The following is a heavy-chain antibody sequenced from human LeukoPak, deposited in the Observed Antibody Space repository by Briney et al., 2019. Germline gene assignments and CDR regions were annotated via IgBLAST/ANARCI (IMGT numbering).Heavy chain of an antibody. CDR1: GFTFNNYC. V-gene: IGHV3-7*01. CDR3: ARFRYIGSDLEVFDS. Sequence: PGGSLRLSCAASGFTFNNYCFSWVRQAPGKGLEWVANMNQDGSHKYSVDSVKGRFTISRDNARNSLYLQMNGLRAEDTAVYYCARFRYIGSDLEVFDSWGQGTLVTVSS. J-gene: IGHJ4*02. D-gene: IGHD5-12*01. CDR2: MNQDGSHK.